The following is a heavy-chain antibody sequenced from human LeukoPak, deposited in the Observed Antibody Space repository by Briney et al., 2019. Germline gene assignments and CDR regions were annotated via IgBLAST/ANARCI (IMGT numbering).Heavy chain of an antibody. CDR1: GFTVSSNY. Sequence: GGSLRLSCAASGFTVSSNYMSWVRQAPGKGLEWVSVIYSGGSTYYADSVKGRFTISSDNSKNALYLQMNSLRAEDTAVYYCAREDNWNYASYGMDVWGQGTTVTVSS. V-gene: IGHV3-53*01. CDR3: AREDNWNYASYGMDV. J-gene: IGHJ6*02. D-gene: IGHD1-20*01. CDR2: IYSGGST.